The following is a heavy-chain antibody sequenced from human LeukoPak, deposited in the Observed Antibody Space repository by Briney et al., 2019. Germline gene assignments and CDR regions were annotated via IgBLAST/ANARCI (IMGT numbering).Heavy chain of an antibody. J-gene: IGHJ3*02. Sequence: GGSLRLSCAASGFTFSSYGMHWVRQAPGKGLEWVAVISYDGSNKYYADSVKGRFTISRDNSKNTLYLQMNSLRAEDTAVYYCAKDYGDYDGDAFDIWGQGTMVTVSS. D-gene: IGHD4-17*01. CDR2: ISYDGSNK. V-gene: IGHV3-30*18. CDR3: AKDYGDYDGDAFDI. CDR1: GFTFSSYG.